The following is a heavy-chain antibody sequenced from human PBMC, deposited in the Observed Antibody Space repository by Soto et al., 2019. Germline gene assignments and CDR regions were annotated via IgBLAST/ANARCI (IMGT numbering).Heavy chain of an antibody. D-gene: IGHD3-16*01. J-gene: IGHJ6*02. V-gene: IGHV3-23*01. CDR1: GFTFSSYA. Sequence: GGSLRLSCAASGFTFSSYAMSWVRQAPGKGLEWVSATSGSGGGTYYADSVKGRFTISRDNSKNTLYLQMNSLRAEDTAVYYCANPSGPLGHLYYYYYGMDVWGQGTTVTVSS. CDR2: TSGSGGGT. CDR3: ANPSGPLGHLYYYYYGMDV.